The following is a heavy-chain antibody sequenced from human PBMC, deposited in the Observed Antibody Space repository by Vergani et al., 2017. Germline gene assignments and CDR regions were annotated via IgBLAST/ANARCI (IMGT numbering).Heavy chain of an antibody. D-gene: IGHD2-21*01. CDR1: GFTFNNYG. CDR2: IWYDGSNE. Sequence: QVQLVESGGGVVQPGRSLRLSCAASGFTFNNYGMHWVRQAPGKGLEWVAVIWYDGSNEYYADSVKGRFTISRDNSKTTLYLQMNSLRAEDTAVYYCAKDDFDGGETYWGQGTLVTVSS. J-gene: IGHJ4*02. V-gene: IGHV3-33*06. CDR3: AKDDFDGGETY.